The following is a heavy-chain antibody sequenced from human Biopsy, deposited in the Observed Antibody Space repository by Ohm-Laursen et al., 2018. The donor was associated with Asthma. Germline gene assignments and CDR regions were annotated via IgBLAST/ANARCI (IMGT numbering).Heavy chain of an antibody. Sequence: GSLRLSCAASGFTFSDYYMSWIRQAPGKGLEWISYINGKSNSIEYADSVKGRFTISRDNAKNSLYLQMNSLRAEDTAVYYCARDSYSSGLYDDFESWGQGTLVTVS. CDR2: INGKSNSI. J-gene: IGHJ4*02. CDR1: GFTFSDYY. V-gene: IGHV3-11*01. D-gene: IGHD6-19*01. CDR3: ARDSYSSGLYDDFES.